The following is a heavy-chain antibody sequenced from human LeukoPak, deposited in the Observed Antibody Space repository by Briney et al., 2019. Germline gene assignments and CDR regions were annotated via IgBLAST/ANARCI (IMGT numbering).Heavy chain of an antibody. CDR1: GFTVSSND. V-gene: IGHV3-53*01. CDR3: ARAGSGSYPFDY. CDR2: IYSGGAT. Sequence: GGSLRLSCSASGFTVSSNDMSWVRQAPGKGLEWVSGIYSGGATYSADSVKGRFTISRDNSKNTLYLQMHSLRAEDTAVYYCARAGSGSYPFDYWGQGTLVTVSS. J-gene: IGHJ4*02. D-gene: IGHD1-26*01.